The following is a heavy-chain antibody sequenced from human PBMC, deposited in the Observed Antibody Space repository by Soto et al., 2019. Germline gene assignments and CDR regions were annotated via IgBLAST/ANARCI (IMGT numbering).Heavy chain of an antibody. D-gene: IGHD6-13*01. J-gene: IGHJ4*02. CDR1: GFSLSTSGVG. CDR2: IYWDDDK. V-gene: IGHV2-5*02. CDR3: APRLAATGLFDY. Sequence: QITLKESGPTLVKPTQTLTLTCTCSGFSLSTSGVGVGWIRQPPGKALEWLALIYWDDDKRYSPYLKSRLTITKDNYKNHVVLTMTNRDPVDTATYYCAPRLAATGLFDYWGQGPLVTVSS.